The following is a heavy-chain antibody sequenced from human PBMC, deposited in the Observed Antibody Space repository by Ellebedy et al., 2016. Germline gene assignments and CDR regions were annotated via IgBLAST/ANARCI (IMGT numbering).Heavy chain of an antibody. D-gene: IGHD6-6*01. J-gene: IGHJ4*02. CDR2: VFYGGST. CDR3: VRDVSLYSSSPSFDS. CDR1: GGSVVTYY. V-gene: IGHV4-59*02. Sequence: SETLSLXXTVPGGSVVTYYWTWIRQSPGKGLEWIGYVFYGGSTKYNPSLRSRVTISLDTSKNQFSLKVTSVAAADTAVYYCVRDVSLYSSSPSFDSWGQGTLVTVSS.